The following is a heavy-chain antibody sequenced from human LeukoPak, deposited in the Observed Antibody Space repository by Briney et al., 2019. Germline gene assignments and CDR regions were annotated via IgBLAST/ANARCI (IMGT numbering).Heavy chain of an antibody. CDR3: ARDVAYCSSTSCPEGAFDI. V-gene: IGHV1-69*05. Sequence: SVKVSCKASGGTFSSYAISWVRQASGQGLEWMGGLIPIFGTANYAQKFQGRVTITTDESTSTAYMELSSLRSEDTAVYYCARDVAYCSSTSCPEGAFDIWGQGTMVTVSS. J-gene: IGHJ3*02. CDR2: LIPIFGTA. CDR1: GGTFSSYA. D-gene: IGHD2-2*01.